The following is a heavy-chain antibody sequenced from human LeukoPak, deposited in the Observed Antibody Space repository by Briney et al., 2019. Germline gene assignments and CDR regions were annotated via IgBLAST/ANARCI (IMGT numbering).Heavy chain of an antibody. Sequence: SETLSLTCAVYGGSFSGYYWSWIRQPPGKGLEWIGEINHSGSTNYSPSLKSRVTISVDTSKNQFSLKLSSVTAADTAVYYCARDLGLYDYGGNIDYWGQGTLVTVSS. D-gene: IGHD4-23*01. CDR3: ARDLGLYDYGGNIDY. CDR2: INHSGST. V-gene: IGHV4-34*01. CDR1: GGSFSGYY. J-gene: IGHJ4*02.